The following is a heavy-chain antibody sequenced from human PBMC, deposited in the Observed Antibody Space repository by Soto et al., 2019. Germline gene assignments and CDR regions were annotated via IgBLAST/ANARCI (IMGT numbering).Heavy chain of an antibody. CDR3: ARLWAYYDSSGYYYFDN. V-gene: IGHV4-34*01. CDR1: GGSFSGYY. CDR2: INHSGST. J-gene: IGHJ4*02. Sequence: SETLSLTCTVYGGSFSGYYWSWIRQPPGKGLEWIGEINHSGSTNYNPSLKSRVTISVDTSKNQFSLKLSSVTAADTAVYYCARLWAYYDSSGYYYFDNWCQATLVTVSS. D-gene: IGHD3-22*01.